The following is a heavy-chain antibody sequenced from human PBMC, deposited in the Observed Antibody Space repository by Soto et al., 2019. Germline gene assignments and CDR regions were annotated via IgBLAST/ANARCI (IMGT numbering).Heavy chain of an antibody. CDR1: GFTVSSNY. CDR2: IYSGGST. J-gene: IGHJ6*02. D-gene: IGHD6-25*01. V-gene: IGHV3-53*01. CDR3: ARDLRRAEEHYYYYYGMDL. Sequence: GGSLRLSCAASGFTVSSNYMSWVRQAPGKGLEWVSVIYSGGSTYYADSVKGRFTISRDNSKNTLYLQMNSLRAEDTAVYYCARDLRRAEEHYYYYYGMDLRGQGTSVTVSS.